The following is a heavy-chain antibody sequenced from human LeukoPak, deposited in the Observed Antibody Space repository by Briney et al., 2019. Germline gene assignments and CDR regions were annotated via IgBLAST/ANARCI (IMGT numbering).Heavy chain of an antibody. V-gene: IGHV3-53*04. CDR3: ARVPYGYGLYYFDY. J-gene: IGHJ4*02. Sequence: PGGSLRLSCAASGFTVSSNYMSWVRQAPGKGLEWVSAIYSGGSTYYADSVKGRFTISRHNSKNTLYLQMDSLRAEDTAVYYCARVPYGYGLYYFDYWGQGTLVTVSS. CDR1: GFTVSSNY. CDR2: IYSGGST. D-gene: IGHD5-18*01.